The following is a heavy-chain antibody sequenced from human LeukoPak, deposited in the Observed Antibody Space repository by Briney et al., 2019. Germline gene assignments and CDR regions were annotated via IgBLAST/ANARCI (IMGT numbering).Heavy chain of an antibody. CDR2: IYYSGST. J-gene: IGHJ5*02. CDR3: ARGVFGIRFDP. CDR1: GFTFSDYY. D-gene: IGHD3-10*01. Sequence: GSLRLSCAASGFTFSDYYMSWIRQPPGKGLEWIGYIYYSGSTNYNPSLKSRVTISVDTSKNQFSLKLSSVTAADTAVYYCARGVFGIRFDPWGQGTLVTVSS. V-gene: IGHV4-59*01.